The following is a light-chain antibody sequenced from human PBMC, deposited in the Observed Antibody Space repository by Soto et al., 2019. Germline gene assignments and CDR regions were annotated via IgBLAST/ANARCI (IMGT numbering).Light chain of an antibody. CDR3: QSYDISLSGSV. Sequence: QSVLTQPPSVSGSPGQSVTISCTWISSNIGAGYDVHWYQQVPGTAPKLLIYGNTNRPSGVPDRFSGSKSGTSASLAITGLQAEDEADYYCQSYDISLSGSVFGTGTKVTVL. CDR2: GNT. J-gene: IGLJ1*01. V-gene: IGLV1-40*01. CDR1: SSNIGAGYD.